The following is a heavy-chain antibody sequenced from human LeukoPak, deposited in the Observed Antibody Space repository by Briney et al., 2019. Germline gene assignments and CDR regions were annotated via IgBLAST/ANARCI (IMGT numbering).Heavy chain of an antibody. V-gene: IGHV1-2*02. D-gene: IGHD3-10*01. CDR2: INPDSGGT. Sequence: ASVKVSCKASGYTFTGYYMHWVRQAPGQGLEWMGWINPDSGGTNYAQKFQGRVTMTWDTSISTAYMELSRLRSDHTAIFYCARGRFYTSGSYYNRLDYWGQGTLVTVSS. CDR1: GYTFTGYY. CDR3: ARGRFYTSGSYYNRLDY. J-gene: IGHJ4*02.